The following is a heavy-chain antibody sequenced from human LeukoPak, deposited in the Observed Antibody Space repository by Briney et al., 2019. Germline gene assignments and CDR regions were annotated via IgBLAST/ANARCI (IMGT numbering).Heavy chain of an antibody. V-gene: IGHV1-46*01. CDR3: ARQYSYGTRPGEYFDY. D-gene: IGHD5-18*01. J-gene: IGHJ4*02. Sequence: GASVKVSCKASGYTFTSYYMHWVRQAPGQGLEWMGIINPSGGSTSYAQKFQGRVTMTRDTSTSTVYMELSSLRSEDTAVYYCARQYSYGTRPGEYFDYWGQGTLVTVSS. CDR1: GYTFTSYY. CDR2: INPSGGST.